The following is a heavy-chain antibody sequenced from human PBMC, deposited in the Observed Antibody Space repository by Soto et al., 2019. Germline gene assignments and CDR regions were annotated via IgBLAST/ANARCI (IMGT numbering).Heavy chain of an antibody. J-gene: IGHJ5*02. D-gene: IGHD3-10*01. V-gene: IGHV4-61*01. Sequence: SETLSLTCTVSGGSVSSGSYYWSWIRQPPGKGLEWIGYIYYSGSTNYNPSLKSRVTISVDTSKNQFSLKLSSVTAADTAVYYCARGLGITMVRGVQGNWFDPWGQGNLVTVSS. CDR2: IYYSGST. CDR1: GGSVSSGSYY. CDR3: ARGLGITMVRGVQGNWFDP.